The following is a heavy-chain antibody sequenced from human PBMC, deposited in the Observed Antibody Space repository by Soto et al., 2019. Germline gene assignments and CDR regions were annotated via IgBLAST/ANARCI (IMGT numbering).Heavy chain of an antibody. J-gene: IGHJ4*02. CDR2: IRSKSNSYAT. D-gene: IGHD4-17*01. V-gene: IGHV3-73*01. CDR3: TRGYGDYVRDY. CDR1: GFTFSGSA. Sequence: EVQLVESGGGLVQPGGSLKLSCAVSGFTFSGSAMHWVRQASGKGLEWVGRIRSKSNSYATAYAASVKGRFTISRDDSKNTAYLQINSLKTEDTAVYYCTRGYGDYVRDYWGQGTRVTVSS.